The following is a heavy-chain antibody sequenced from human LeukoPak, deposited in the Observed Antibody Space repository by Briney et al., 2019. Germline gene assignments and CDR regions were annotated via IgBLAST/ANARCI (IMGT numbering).Heavy chain of an antibody. CDR1: GGSISSGNYY. Sequence: SETLSLTCNVSGGSISSGNYYWSWIRQPPGKGLEWIGEINHSGSTNYNPSLKSRVTISVDTSKNQFSLKLSSVTAADTAVYYCARPTRQWYYYGMDVWGQGTTVTVSS. J-gene: IGHJ6*02. CDR2: INHSGST. V-gene: IGHV4-39*07. D-gene: IGHD2-15*01. CDR3: ARPTRQWYYYGMDV.